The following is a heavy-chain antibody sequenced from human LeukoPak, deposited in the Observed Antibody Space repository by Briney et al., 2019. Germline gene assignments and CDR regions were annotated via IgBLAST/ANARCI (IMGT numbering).Heavy chain of an antibody. CDR3: AKFGYYSYGFPDAFDI. D-gene: IGHD5-18*01. CDR2: ISGSGGST. CDR1: GFTFSSYA. V-gene: IGHV3-23*01. Sequence: GGSLRLSCAASGFTFSSYAMSWVCQAPGKGLEWVSAISGSGGSTYYADSVKGRFTISRDNSKNTLYLQMNSLRAEDTAVYYCAKFGYYSYGFPDAFDIWGQGTMVTVSS. J-gene: IGHJ3*02.